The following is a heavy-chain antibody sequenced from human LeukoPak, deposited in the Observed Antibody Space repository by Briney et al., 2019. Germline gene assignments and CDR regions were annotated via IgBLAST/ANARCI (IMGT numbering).Heavy chain of an antibody. J-gene: IGHJ4*02. CDR1: GYSFTGYA. Sequence: ASVKVSCKASGYSFTGYAMNWVRQAPGQGLEWMGWINPNSGGTNYAQKFQGRVTMTRDTSISTAYMELSRLRSDDTAVYYCARGNYDILTGYSISDYWGQGTLVTVSS. V-gene: IGHV1-2*02. CDR3: ARGNYDILTGYSISDY. CDR2: INPNSGGT. D-gene: IGHD3-9*01.